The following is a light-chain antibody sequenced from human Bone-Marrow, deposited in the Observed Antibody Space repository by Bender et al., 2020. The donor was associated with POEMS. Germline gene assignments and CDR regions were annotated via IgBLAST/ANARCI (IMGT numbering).Light chain of an antibody. V-gene: IGLV3-1*01. J-gene: IGLJ2*01. Sequence: SYGPTQPLSVSVSPGHTANTTCSGDQSGVQYASWYQLKPGQSPVPVVYDDSVRSSGIPERVSGSNSENIATLTISGTQALDEADYYCQAGDTSSVVFGGGTKLTVL. CDR1: QSGVQY. CDR2: DDS. CDR3: QAGDTSSVV.